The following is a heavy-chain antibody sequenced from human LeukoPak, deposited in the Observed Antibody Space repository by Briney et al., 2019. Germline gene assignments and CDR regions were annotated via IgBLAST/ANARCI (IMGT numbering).Heavy chain of an antibody. Sequence: SVKVSCKASGGTFSSYAISWVRQAPGQGLEWMGGIIPIFGTANYAQKFQGRVTITTDESTSTAYMELSSLRSEDTAVYYCARDQSPTYYDFWSGYSASIWGQGTMVTVSS. CDR3: ARDQSPTYYDFWSGYSASI. D-gene: IGHD3-3*01. V-gene: IGHV1-69*05. CDR1: GGTFSSYA. CDR2: IIPIFGTA. J-gene: IGHJ3*02.